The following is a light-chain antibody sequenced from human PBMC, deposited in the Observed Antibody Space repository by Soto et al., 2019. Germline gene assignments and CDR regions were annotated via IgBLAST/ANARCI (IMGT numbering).Light chain of an antibody. CDR2: AAS. V-gene: IGKV2-29*01. J-gene: IGKJ1*01. CDR1: QSLLHSDGKTY. CDR3: LQHYSYPRT. Sequence: EIVMTQTPLSLSVTPGQPASISCKSSQSLLHSDGKTYFYWYQQKPGKAPKRLIYAASSLHSGVPSRFSGSASGTEFTLAISGLQPEDFATYYCLQHYSYPRTFGQGTKVDIK.